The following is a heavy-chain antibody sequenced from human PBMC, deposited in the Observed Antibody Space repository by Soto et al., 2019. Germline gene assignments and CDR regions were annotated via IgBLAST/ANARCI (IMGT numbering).Heavy chain of an antibody. D-gene: IGHD4-17*01. CDR1: GYIFNSFG. CDR3: ARRWTTGEIDY. J-gene: IGHJ4*02. CDR2: ISAYTGNT. Sequence: QVQLVQSGGEVKKPGASVKVSCKASGYIFNSFGISWVRQAPGQGLEWMGWISAYTGNTKYAQNFQGRVTMNTDTSTSTAYMELGSVRSDDTAVYYCARRWTTGEIDYWGQGTLVTVSS. V-gene: IGHV1-18*01.